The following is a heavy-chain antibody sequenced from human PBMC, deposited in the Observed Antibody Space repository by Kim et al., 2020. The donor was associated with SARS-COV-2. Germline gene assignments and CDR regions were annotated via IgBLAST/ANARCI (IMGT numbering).Heavy chain of an antibody. Sequence: ASVKVSCKASGYTFTSYDINWVRQATGQGLEWMGWMNPNSGNTGYAQRFQGRVTMTRNTSISTAYMELSSLRSEDTAVYYCARGGTFGGLIAPDFWGQGTLVTVSS. J-gene: IGHJ4*02. CDR2: MNPNSGNT. D-gene: IGHD3-16*02. CDR1: GYTFTSYD. V-gene: IGHV1-8*02. CDR3: ARGGTFGGLIAPDF.